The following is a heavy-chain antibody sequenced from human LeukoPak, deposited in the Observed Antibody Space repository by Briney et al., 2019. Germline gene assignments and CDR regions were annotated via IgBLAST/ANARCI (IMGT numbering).Heavy chain of an antibody. CDR3: AKGRWLQLLGAFDI. J-gene: IGHJ3*02. CDR1: GFTFDDYA. V-gene: IGHV3-9*01. Sequence: GGSLRLSCAASGFTFDDYAMHWVRQAPGKGLEWVSGISWNSGSIGYADSVKGRFTISRDNAKNSLYLQMNSLRAEDTALYYCAKGRWLQLLGAFDIWGQGTMVTVSS. CDR2: ISWNSGSI. D-gene: IGHD5-24*01.